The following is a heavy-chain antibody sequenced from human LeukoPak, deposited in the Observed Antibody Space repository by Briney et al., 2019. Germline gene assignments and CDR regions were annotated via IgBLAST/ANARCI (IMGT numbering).Heavy chain of an antibody. D-gene: IGHD2-2*01. J-gene: IGHJ5*02. CDR2: IYLRDFHI. CDR3: ARSRSSTNRFDP. CDR1: EYIFSTHW. V-gene: IGHV5-51*01. Sequence: GESLKISCKASEYIFSTHWIGWVRQMPGKGLEWMGIIYLRDFHIKYSPSFQGQVTISADRSINSAHLQWSSLKASDTAMYYCARSRSSTNRFDPWGQGTLVIVSS.